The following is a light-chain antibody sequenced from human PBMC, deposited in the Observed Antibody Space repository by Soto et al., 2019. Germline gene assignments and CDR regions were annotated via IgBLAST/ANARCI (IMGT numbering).Light chain of an antibody. CDR2: AAS. V-gene: IGKV1-8*01. J-gene: IGKJ2*01. Sequence: AIRMTQSPSSLSASTGDRVTITCRASQGISSYLAWYQQKPGKAPKLLIYAASTLQSGVPSRFSGSGSGTEFTLTISSLQPDDFATYYCQHYNSYPYTFGQGT. CDR3: QHYNSYPYT. CDR1: QGISSY.